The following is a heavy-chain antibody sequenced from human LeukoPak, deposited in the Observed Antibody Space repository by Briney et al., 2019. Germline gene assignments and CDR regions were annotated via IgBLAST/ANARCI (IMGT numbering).Heavy chain of an antibody. CDR2: ISWNSGSI. Sequence: GGSLRLSCAASGFTFDDYAMPWVRQAPGKGLEWVSGISWNSGSIGYADSVKGRFTISRDNAKNSLYLQMNSLRAEDTALYYCAKGAVPAAIRYYYYYGMDVWGQGTTVTVSS. J-gene: IGHJ6*02. D-gene: IGHD2-2*02. V-gene: IGHV3-9*01. CDR1: GFTFDDYA. CDR3: AKGAVPAAIRYYYYYGMDV.